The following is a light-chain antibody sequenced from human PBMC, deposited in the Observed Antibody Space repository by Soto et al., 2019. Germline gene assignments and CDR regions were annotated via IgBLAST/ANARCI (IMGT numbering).Light chain of an antibody. CDR1: QSISNF. CDR3: QQSYSTPRT. J-gene: IGKJ2*01. Sequence: DIPMTQSPSSLSASVGDRVTITCRAGQSISNFLNWYQQKPGTAPKLLIYTASNLQSGVPSRFSGSGSGADFTLTISSLQPEDFATYYCQQSYSTPRTFGQGTKLEIK. CDR2: TAS. V-gene: IGKV1-39*01.